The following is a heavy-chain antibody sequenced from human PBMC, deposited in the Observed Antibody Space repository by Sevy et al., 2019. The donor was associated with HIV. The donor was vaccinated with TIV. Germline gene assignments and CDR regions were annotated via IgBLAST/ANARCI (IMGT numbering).Heavy chain of an antibody. CDR2: ISGSGGST. CDR3: AKKGDYYDSSGYYSWYYYYGMDV. J-gene: IGHJ6*02. CDR1: GFTFSSYA. D-gene: IGHD3-22*01. V-gene: IGHV3-23*01. Sequence: GSLRLSCAASGFTFSSYAMSWVRQAPGKGLEWVSAISGSGGSTYYADSVKGRFTISRDNSKNTLYLQMNSLRAEDTAVYYCAKKGDYYDSSGYYSWYYYYGMDVWGQGTTVTVSS.